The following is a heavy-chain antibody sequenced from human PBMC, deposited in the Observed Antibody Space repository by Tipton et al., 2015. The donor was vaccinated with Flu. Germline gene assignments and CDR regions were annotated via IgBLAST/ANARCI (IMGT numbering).Heavy chain of an antibody. J-gene: IGHJ4*02. D-gene: IGHD3-10*02. CDR3: ARLSFYDVDLKNFYFED. Sequence: TLSLTCTVSGGSVNSYFWSWIRQPPGKGLEWIGGLSYSGNTYYNPSLRSRFVISVDTSKNQFSLKLTSVTAADTAIYYCARLSFYDVDLKNFYFEDWGQGTLVTVSS. CDR2: LSYSGNT. CDR1: GGSVNSYF. V-gene: IGHV4-59*05.